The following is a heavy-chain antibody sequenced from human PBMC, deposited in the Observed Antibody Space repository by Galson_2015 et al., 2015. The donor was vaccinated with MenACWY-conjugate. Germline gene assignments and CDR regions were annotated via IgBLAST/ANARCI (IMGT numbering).Heavy chain of an antibody. CDR1: GFTFSTYS. V-gene: IGHV3-48*04. J-gene: IGHJ4*02. CDR3: AREYCSSITCLFDY. D-gene: IGHD2-2*01. Sequence: SLRLSCAASGFTFSTYSMNWVRRAPGKGLEWVSYISSSSTTIHYADSVKGRFTISRDNAKNSLYLQMNSPRPEDTAVYYCAREYCSSITCLFDYWGQGALVTVSS. CDR2: ISSSSTTI.